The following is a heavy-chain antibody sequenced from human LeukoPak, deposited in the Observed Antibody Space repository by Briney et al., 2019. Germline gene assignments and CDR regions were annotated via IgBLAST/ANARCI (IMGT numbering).Heavy chain of an antibody. CDR1: GYSFTSYW. V-gene: IGHV5-51*01. Sequence: GESLKISCKGSGYSFTSYWIGWVRQMPGKGLEWMGIVYSGDSDTRYSPSFQGQVTISADKSISTAYLQWSSLKASDTAMYYCARIWMDIVVVPAGYFDYWGQGTLVTVSS. CDR2: VYSGDSDT. D-gene: IGHD2-2*03. CDR3: ARIWMDIVVVPAGYFDY. J-gene: IGHJ4*02.